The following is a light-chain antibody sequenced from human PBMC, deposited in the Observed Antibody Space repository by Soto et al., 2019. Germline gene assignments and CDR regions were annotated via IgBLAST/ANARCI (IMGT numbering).Light chain of an antibody. CDR2: GAS. V-gene: IGKV3-20*01. Sequence: EIVLTQSPGTLSLSPGERATLSCRASQSVSSSYLAWYQQKPGQAPRLLIYGASSRATGIPDRFSGRGSGTDFTLTISRLEPEDFAVYYCQQYGSSSFTFGQGTKLEIK. CDR3: QQYGSSSFT. CDR1: QSVSSSY. J-gene: IGKJ2*01.